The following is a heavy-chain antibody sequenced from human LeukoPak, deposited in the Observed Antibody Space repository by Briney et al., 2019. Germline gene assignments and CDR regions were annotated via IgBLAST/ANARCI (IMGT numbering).Heavy chain of an antibody. CDR1: GFPLSSYA. J-gene: IGHJ3*02. D-gene: IGHD2-2*01. V-gene: IGHV3-23*01. CDR2: VGGSAGCT. Sequence: GGSLRLSCAASGFPLSSYAMSWVRQAPGTGLECVSGVGGSAGCTYYPDSVKGRFTIPRDNSKNSLYLQMNSLIAEDTAVYYCARLGYCSSTSCADDAFDIWGQGTMVTVSS. CDR3: ARLGYCSSTSCADDAFDI.